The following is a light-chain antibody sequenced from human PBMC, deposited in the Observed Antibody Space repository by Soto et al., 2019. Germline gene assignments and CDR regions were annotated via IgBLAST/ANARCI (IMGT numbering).Light chain of an antibody. CDR3: SSYTALTSLYV. J-gene: IGLJ1*01. CDR2: DVT. CDR1: SNDVRGYNL. Sequence: QSALAQPASVSGSPGQSVTISCTGTSNDVRGYNLVSWYQHHPGKAPKLIIYDVTHRPSGVSDRFSGSKSGNTASLTISGLQADDEADYYCSSYTALTSLYVFGTGTKVTVL. V-gene: IGLV2-14*01.